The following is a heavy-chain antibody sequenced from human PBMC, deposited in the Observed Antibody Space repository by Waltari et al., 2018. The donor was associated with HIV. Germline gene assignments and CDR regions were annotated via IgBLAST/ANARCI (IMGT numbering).Heavy chain of an antibody. J-gene: IGHJ4*02. CDR3: SRSESSTWANLDF. CDR1: GSTFAAYN. Sequence: QVQLVQSGTEVRNPGDSVTVACRTSGSTFAAYNLHWGRPAPGEVFEWVGGINPGNGDTDYAQKFQGWVTMTKGTSSNTVYLTLNRLRSDDTAIYYCSRSESSTWANLDFWGQGTLVSVSS. D-gene: IGHD3-10*01. V-gene: IGHV1-2*04. CDR2: INPGNGDT.